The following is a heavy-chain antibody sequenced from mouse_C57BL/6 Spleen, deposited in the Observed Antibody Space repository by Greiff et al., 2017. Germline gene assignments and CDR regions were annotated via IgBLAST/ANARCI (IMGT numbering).Heavy chain of an antibody. CDR2: IDPEDGDT. CDR1: GFNIKDYY. J-gene: IGHJ3*01. CDR3: TTYDGSSAWFAY. Sequence: EVQLQQSGAELVRPGASVKLSCTASGFNIKDYYMHWVKQRPEQGLEWIGRIDPEDGDTEYAPKFQGKATMTADTSSNTAYLQLSSLTSEDTAVYYCTTYDGSSAWFAYWGQGTLVTVSA. D-gene: IGHD1-1*01. V-gene: IGHV14-1*01.